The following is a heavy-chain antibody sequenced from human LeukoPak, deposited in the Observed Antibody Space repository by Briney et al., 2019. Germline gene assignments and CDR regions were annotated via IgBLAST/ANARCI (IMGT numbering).Heavy chain of an antibody. D-gene: IGHD6-19*01. J-gene: IGHJ4*02. CDR3: AHTVNSGWFPRN. Sequence: ESGPTLVKPTQPLTLTCTFSGFSLRTSGVGVGWIRQPPGKALEWLALIYWDDDKRYSPSLKSRLTITKDTSKNQVVLTMTNMDPVDTATYYCAHTVNSGWFPRNWGQGALVTVSS. CDR1: GFSLRTSGVG. V-gene: IGHV2-5*02. CDR2: IYWDDDK.